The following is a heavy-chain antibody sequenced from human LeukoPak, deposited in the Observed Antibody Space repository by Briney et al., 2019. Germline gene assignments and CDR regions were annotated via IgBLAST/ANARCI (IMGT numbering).Heavy chain of an antibody. D-gene: IGHD5-24*01. J-gene: IGHJ4*02. CDR1: GFTVSSNY. CDR2: IYSGGST. V-gene: IGHV3-53*01. Sequence: GGSLRLSCAASGFTVSSNYMSWVRQAPGKGLEWVSVIYSGGSTYYADSVKGRLTISRDNSKNTLYLQMNSLRAEDTAVYYCARLIEMAKPGDDFDYWGQGTLVTVSS. CDR3: ARLIEMAKPGDDFDY.